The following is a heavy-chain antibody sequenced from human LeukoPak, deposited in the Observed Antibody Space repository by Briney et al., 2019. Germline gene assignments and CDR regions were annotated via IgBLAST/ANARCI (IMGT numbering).Heavy chain of an antibody. Sequence: GESLKISCKVSGYSFTSYWISWVRQMPGKGLEWMGRIDPSDSYTNYSPSFQGHVTISADRSISTAYLQWSSLKASDTAMYFCARRDRTCLYYLDYWGQGTLNT. CDR3: ARRDRTCLYYLDY. V-gene: IGHV5-10-1*01. CDR2: IDPSDSYT. CDR1: GYSFTSYW. D-gene: IGHD2-15*01. J-gene: IGHJ4*02.